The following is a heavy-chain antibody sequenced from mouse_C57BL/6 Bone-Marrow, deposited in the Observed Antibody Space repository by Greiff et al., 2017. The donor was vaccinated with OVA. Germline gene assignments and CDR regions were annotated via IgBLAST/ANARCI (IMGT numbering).Heavy chain of an antibody. Sequence: VQLVASGPGLVQPSQSLSITCPVSGFSFTSHGVHWVRQSPGKGLEWPGVIWSGGSTDYNAAFISRLGISKDTSKSQVFYKMNSMQADETAIDYCARSDTTGYYAMDYWGQGASVTVSS. D-gene: IGHD2-12*01. V-gene: IGHV2-2*01. CDR3: ARSDTTGYYAMDY. CDR2: IWSGGST. J-gene: IGHJ4*01. CDR1: GFSFTSHG.